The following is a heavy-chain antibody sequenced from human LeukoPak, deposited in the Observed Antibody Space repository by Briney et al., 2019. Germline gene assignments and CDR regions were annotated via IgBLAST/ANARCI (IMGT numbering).Heavy chain of an antibody. V-gene: IGHV1-24*01. D-gene: IGHD2-15*01. CDR3: ATSASAPAYYYGLDV. CDR1: GYSLTELS. CDR2: LDPEDVEA. Sequence: ASVKVSCKVSGYSLTELSIHWVRQAPGKGLEWMGGLDPEDVEAIYAQKFQSRVTMTEDTSTDTAYMELSSLKSEDTAVYYCATSASAPAYYYGLDVWGRGTTVTVSS. J-gene: IGHJ6*02.